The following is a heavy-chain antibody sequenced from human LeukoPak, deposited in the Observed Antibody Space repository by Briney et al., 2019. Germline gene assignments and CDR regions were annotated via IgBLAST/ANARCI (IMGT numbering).Heavy chain of an antibody. Sequence: ASVKVSCKASGYTFTGYYTHWVRQAPGQGLEWMGRINPNSGGTNYAQKFQGRVTMTRDTSISTAYMELSRLRSDDTAVYYCARDRDYVWGSYPNDAFDIWGQGTMVTVSS. V-gene: IGHV1-2*06. CDR1: GYTFTGYY. D-gene: IGHD3-16*02. CDR3: ARDRDYVWGSYPNDAFDI. CDR2: INPNSGGT. J-gene: IGHJ3*02.